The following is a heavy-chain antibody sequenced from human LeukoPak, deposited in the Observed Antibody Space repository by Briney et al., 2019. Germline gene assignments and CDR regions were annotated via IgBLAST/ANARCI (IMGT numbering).Heavy chain of an antibody. CDR2: IGTAGDT. J-gene: IGHJ3*02. Sequence: GGSLRLPCAASGLTFSIYDMHWVRQATGKGLEGVSSIGTAGDTYFPGSVKGRFTISRENAKNSLYLQMNSLRAGDTAVYYCARGRAAGPSSDFDIWGQGTMVTVSS. V-gene: IGHV3-13*01. CDR3: ARGRAAGPSSDFDI. D-gene: IGHD6-6*01. CDR1: GLTFSIYD.